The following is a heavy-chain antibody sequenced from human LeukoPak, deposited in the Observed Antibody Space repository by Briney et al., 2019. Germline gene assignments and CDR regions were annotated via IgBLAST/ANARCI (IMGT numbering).Heavy chain of an antibody. CDR1: GYTFTGYY. Sequence: ASVKVSCKASGYTFTGYYMHWVRQAPGQGLEWMGWINPNSGGTNYAQKFQGRVTMTRDTSISTAYMELSRLRSDDTAVYYCARDMTTVVYYHYMDVWGKATTVTVSS. J-gene: IGHJ6*03. CDR2: INPNSGGT. V-gene: IGHV1-2*02. D-gene: IGHD4-23*01. CDR3: ARDMTTVVYYHYMDV.